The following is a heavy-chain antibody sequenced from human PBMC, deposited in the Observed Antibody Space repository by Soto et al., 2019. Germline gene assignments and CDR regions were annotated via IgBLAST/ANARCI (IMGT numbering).Heavy chain of an antibody. CDR2: ISSNTNYI. CDR3: ARESEDLTSNFDY. CDR1: GFTFTRYS. Sequence: GVLRLSCAASGFTFTRYSMNWVRQAPGKGLEWVSSISSNTNYIYYADSMKGRFTVSRDNAKNSVYLDMNSLSAEDKAVYYCARESEDLTSNFDYWGQGTLVTVSS. J-gene: IGHJ4*02. V-gene: IGHV3-21*01.